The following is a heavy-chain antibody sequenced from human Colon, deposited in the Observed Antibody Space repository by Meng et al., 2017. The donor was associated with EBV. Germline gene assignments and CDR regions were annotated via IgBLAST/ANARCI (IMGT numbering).Heavy chain of an antibody. CDR1: GGSISSGVYS. CDR2: IFHSGST. J-gene: IGHJ4*02. CDR3: AREAQQSGYFDP. V-gene: IGHV4-30-2*01. Sequence: HQQRQGSGSGLVKPSQTLSLPCVVSGGSISSGVYSWTWIRQPPGKGLEWIGHIFHSGSTYSNPSLKSRVTISVDRSKNQFSLRLSSVTAADTAVYYCAREAQQSGYFDPWGPGTLVTVSS. D-gene: IGHD6-13*01.